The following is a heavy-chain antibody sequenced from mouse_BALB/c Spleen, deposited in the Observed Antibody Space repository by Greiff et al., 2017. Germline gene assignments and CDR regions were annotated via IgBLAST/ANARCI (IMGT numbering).Heavy chain of an antibody. D-gene: IGHD3-2*01. CDR3: ARKGDGRLDAMDY. Sequence: EVKLMESGGGLVKPGGSLKLSCAASGFTFSSYGMSWVRQTPDKRLEWVATISSGGSYTYYPDSVKGRFTISRDNAKNTLYLQMSSLKSEDTAMYYCARKGDGRLDAMDYWGQGTSVTVSS. CDR2: ISSGGSYT. V-gene: IGHV5-6*03. J-gene: IGHJ4*01. CDR1: GFTFSSYG.